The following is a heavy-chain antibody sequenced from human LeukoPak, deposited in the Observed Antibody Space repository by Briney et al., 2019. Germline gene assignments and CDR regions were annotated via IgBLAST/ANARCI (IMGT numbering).Heavy chain of an antibody. Sequence: GSLRLSCAASGFTVSSNYMSWVRQAPGKGLEWVSVIYSGGSTYYADSVKGRFTISRDNSKNTLYLQMNSLRAEDTAVYYCAAPRDSGSYDFDYWGQGTLVTVSS. J-gene: IGHJ4*02. CDR2: IYSGGST. D-gene: IGHD1-26*01. CDR1: GFTVSSNY. CDR3: AAPRDSGSYDFDY. V-gene: IGHV3-53*01.